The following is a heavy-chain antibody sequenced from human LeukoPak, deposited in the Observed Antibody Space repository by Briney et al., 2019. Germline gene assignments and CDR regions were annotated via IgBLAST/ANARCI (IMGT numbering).Heavy chain of an antibody. Sequence: ASVKVSCKASGYTFTGYYLHWVRQAPGQGLEWMGWINPNSGGTKYAQKFQGRVTMTKDTSISTAYMDLSRLRSDDTAAYYCTRDGGRSGMDVWGQGTTVTVSS. J-gene: IGHJ6*02. CDR1: GYTFTGYY. V-gene: IGHV1-2*02. CDR2: INPNSGGT. CDR3: TRDGGRSGMDV. D-gene: IGHD3-3*01.